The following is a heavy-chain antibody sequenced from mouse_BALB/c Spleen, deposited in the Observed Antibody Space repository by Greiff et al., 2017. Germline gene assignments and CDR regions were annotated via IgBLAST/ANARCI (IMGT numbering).Heavy chain of an antibody. Sequence: EVQLQQSGAELVKPGASVKLSCTASGFNIKDTYMHWVKQRPEQGLEWIGRIDPANGNTKYDPKFQGKATITADTSSNTAYLQLSSLTSEDTAVYYCARPFYGNYFYWYFDVWGAGTTVTVSS. CDR2: IDPANGNT. CDR1: GFNIKDTY. CDR3: ARPFYGNYFYWYFDV. V-gene: IGHV14-3*02. J-gene: IGHJ1*01. D-gene: IGHD2-1*01.